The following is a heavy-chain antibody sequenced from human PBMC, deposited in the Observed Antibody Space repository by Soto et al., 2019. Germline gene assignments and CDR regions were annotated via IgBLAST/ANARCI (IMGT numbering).Heavy chain of an antibody. V-gene: IGHV1-69*01. J-gene: IGHJ6*02. CDR3: ARSQGSSTSLEIYYYYYYGMDV. D-gene: IGHD2-2*01. Sequence: QVQLVQSGAEVKKPGSSVKVSCKASGGTFGSYAISWVRQAPGQGLEWMGGIIPIPGTANYAQKFQGRVTIAADESTSTAYMELSSLRSEDTAAYYCARSQGSSTSLEIYYYYYYGMDVWGQGTTVTGSS. CDR2: IIPIPGTA. CDR1: GGTFGSYA.